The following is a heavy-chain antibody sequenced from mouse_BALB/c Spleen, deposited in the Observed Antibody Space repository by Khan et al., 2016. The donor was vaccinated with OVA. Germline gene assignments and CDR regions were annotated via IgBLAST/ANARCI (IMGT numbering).Heavy chain of an antibody. CDR1: GLTFNSYG. J-gene: IGHJ2*01. D-gene: IGHD1-1*01. V-gene: IGHV5-17*02. CDR2: ISGDSNTI. CDR3: ATTYIYEYYFGY. Sequence: VEPVVSGGGLVQPGGSRKLSCAASGLTFNSYGMHWVRQALEKGLEWVAYISGDSNTIYYAYTVKGRLTISRDNPKNTLFLESTSRMFEHTAKFYCATTYIYEYYFGYWGPGTTLTVS.